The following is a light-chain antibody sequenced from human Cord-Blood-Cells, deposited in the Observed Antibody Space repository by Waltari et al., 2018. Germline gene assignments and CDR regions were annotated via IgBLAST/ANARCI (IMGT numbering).Light chain of an antibody. J-gene: IGLJ2*01. V-gene: IGLV2-11*01. CDR3: CSYAGSYPVV. CDR2: DVS. CDR1: SSDVGGYNY. Sequence: QSALTQPRSVSGSPGQSVTISCTGTSSDVGGYNYVPWYQQHPGKAPKRMIYDVSKRPSGVPDRFSGSKSGNTASLTISGLQAEDEADYYCCSYAGSYPVVFGGGTKLTVL.